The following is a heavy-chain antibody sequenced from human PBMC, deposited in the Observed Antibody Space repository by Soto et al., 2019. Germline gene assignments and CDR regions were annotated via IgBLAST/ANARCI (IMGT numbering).Heavy chain of an antibody. CDR3: ARSLHLGDLSLGY. CDR2: IYYSGST. J-gene: IGHJ4*02. Sequence: ASETLSLTCTVSGGSISSYYWSWIRQPPGKGLEWIGYIYYSGSTNYNPSLKSRVTMSMDTSRNQFSLKLSSVTAADTAVYYCARSLHLGDLSLGYWGQGTLVTVSS. D-gene: IGHD3-16*02. V-gene: IGHV4-59*12. CDR1: GGSISSYY.